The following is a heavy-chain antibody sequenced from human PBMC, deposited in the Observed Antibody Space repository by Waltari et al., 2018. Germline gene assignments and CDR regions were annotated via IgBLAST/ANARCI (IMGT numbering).Heavy chain of an antibody. CDR2: MPYRGST. Sequence: QLQLQESGPGLVKPSETLSLTCTVSGGSISSNYNWGWIRQHPGKGLEWVGNMPYRGSTFDNPSLKSRVTISLDTSKNQFSLRLSSVGAADTAVYFCGRIAFGDDGGYFQHWGQGTLVTVSS. CDR3: GRIAFGDDGGYFQH. J-gene: IGHJ1*01. CDR1: GGSISSNYN. V-gene: IGHV4-39*01. D-gene: IGHD4-17*01.